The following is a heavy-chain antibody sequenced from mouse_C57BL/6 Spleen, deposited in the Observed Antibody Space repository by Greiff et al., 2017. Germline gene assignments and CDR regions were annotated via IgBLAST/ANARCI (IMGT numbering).Heavy chain of an antibody. Sequence: VQLQQSGAELVRPGASVTLSCKASGYTFTDYEMHWVKQTPVHGLEWIGAIDPETGGTAYNQKFKGKAILTADKSSSTAYMELRSLTSEDSAVYYCTRGDCYGSSYDYWGQGTTLTVSS. CDR1: GYTFTDYE. CDR3: TRGDCYGSSYDY. CDR2: IDPETGGT. J-gene: IGHJ2*01. D-gene: IGHD1-1*01. V-gene: IGHV1-15*01.